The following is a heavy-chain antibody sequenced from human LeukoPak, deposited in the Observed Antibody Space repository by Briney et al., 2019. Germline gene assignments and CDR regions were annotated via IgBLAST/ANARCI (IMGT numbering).Heavy chain of an antibody. CDR1: GGSFSSGSYY. D-gene: IGHD6-19*01. CDR3: ARVRRIAVAGTTWYFDL. CDR2: INHSGST. J-gene: IGHJ2*01. V-gene: IGHV4-39*07. Sequence: PSETLSLTCTVSGGSFSSGSYYWSWIRQPPGKGLEWIGEINHSGSTNYNPSLKSRVTISVDTSKNQFSLKLSSVTAADTAVYYCARVRRIAVAGTTWYFDLWGRGTLVTVSS.